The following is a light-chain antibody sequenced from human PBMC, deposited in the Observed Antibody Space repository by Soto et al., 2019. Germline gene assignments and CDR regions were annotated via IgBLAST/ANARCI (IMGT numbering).Light chain of an antibody. J-gene: IGKJ3*01. CDR1: QSVSNL. V-gene: IGKV3-11*01. CDR2: DAS. CDR3: QQRSNWPPFT. Sequence: EIVLTVSPATMSLSPGERATLSGRPSQSVSNLLAWYQQKPGQAPRRLIYDASNRATGVPARFSGSGSGTDFTLTISSLEPEDFAVYFCQQRSNWPPFTFGPGTKVDVK.